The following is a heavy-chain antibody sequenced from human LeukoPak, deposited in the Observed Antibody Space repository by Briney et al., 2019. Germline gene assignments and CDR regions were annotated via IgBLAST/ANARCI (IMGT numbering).Heavy chain of an antibody. V-gene: IGHV1-8*01. D-gene: IGHD3-9*01. CDR3: ARVREYDILTGYYSFDY. CDR2: MNPNSGNT. Sequence: ASVKVSCKASGYTFTSYGINWVRQATGQGLEWMGWMNPNSGNTGYAQKFQGRVTMTRNTSISTAYMELSSLRSEDTAVYYCARVREYDILTGYYSFDYWGQGTLVTVSS. J-gene: IGHJ4*02. CDR1: GYTFTSYG.